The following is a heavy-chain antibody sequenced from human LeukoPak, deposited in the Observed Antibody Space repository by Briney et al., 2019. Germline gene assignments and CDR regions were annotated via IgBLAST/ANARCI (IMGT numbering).Heavy chain of an antibody. CDR3: ARVGSGYSYGY. J-gene: IGHJ4*02. CDR2: ISSSSSTI. Sequence: PGGSLRLSCAASGFTFSSYSMNWVRQAPGKGLEWVSYISSSSSTIYYADSVKGRFTTSRDNAKNSLYLQMNSLRAEDTAVYYCARVGSGYSYGYWGQGTLVTVSS. CDR1: GFTFSSYS. D-gene: IGHD5-18*01. V-gene: IGHV3-48*01.